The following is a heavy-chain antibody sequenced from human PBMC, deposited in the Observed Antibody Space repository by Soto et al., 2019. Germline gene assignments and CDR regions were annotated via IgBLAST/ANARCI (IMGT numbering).Heavy chain of an antibody. D-gene: IGHD3-22*01. V-gene: IGHV3-15*07. J-gene: IGHJ3*02. CDR1: GFTFSNAW. Sequence: PGGSLRLSCAASGFTFSNAWMNWVRQAPGKGLEWVGRIKSKTDGGTTDYAAPVKGRFTISRDDSKNTLYLQMNSLKTEDTAVYYCTTKHSHYDSSGYYVLGAFDIWGQGTMVTVSS. CDR3: TTKHSHYDSSGYYVLGAFDI. CDR2: IKSKTDGGTT.